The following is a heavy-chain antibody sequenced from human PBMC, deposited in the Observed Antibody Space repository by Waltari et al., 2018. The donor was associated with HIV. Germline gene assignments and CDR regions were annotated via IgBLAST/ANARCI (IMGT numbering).Heavy chain of an antibody. D-gene: IGHD6-13*01. CDR3: ARVKQQLARSYYYYYGMDV. CDR2: IYYSGST. Sequence: QVQLQESGPGLVKPSETLSLTCTVSGGSISSDYWSWIRQPPWNGLEWIGYIYYSGSTNYNPSLKSRVTISVDTSKNQFALKLSSVTAADTAVYYCARVKQQLARSYYYYYGMDVWGQGTTVTVSS. J-gene: IGHJ6*02. CDR1: GGSISSDY. V-gene: IGHV4-59*01.